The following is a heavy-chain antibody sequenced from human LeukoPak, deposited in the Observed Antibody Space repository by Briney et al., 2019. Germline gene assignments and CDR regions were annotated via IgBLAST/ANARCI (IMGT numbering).Heavy chain of an antibody. CDR2: ISYDGSDK. J-gene: IGHJ6*02. CDR3: TRECGYSYGFSYYYGMDV. Sequence: GGSLRLSCAASGFTFSSYAMHWVRQAPGKGLEWVAVISYDGSDKYYADSVKGRFTISRDNSKNTLYLQMNSLRAEDTAVYYCTRECGYSYGFSYYYGMDVWGQGTTVTVSS. D-gene: IGHD5-18*01. CDR1: GFTFSSYA. V-gene: IGHV3-30-3*01.